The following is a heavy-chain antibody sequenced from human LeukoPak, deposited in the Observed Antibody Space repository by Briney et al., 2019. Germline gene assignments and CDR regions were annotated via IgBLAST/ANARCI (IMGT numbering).Heavy chain of an antibody. D-gene: IGHD5-18*01. V-gene: IGHV4-39*01. J-gene: IGHJ4*02. CDR1: GGSISSSSFY. Sequence: SETLSLTCIVSGGSISSSSFYWGWIRQPPGKGLEWIATIYYSGSTYYNPSLKSRVTISVDTSKNQFSLKLSSMTAADTAVYYCARQPGYSYGVDYWGQGTLVTVSS. CDR3: ARQPGYSYGVDY. CDR2: IYYSGST.